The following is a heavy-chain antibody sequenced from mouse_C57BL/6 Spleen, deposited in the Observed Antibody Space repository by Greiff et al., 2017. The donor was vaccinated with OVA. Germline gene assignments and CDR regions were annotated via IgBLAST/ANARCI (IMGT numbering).Heavy chain of an antibody. CDR3: ATNYVGNYYAMDY. V-gene: IGHV5-17*01. CDR2: ISSGSSTI. CDR1: GFTFSDYG. D-gene: IGHD2-1*01. J-gene: IGHJ4*01. Sequence: EVKLMESGGGLVKPGGSLKLSCAASGFTFSDYGMHWVRQAPEKGLAWVAYISSGSSTIYYADTVKGRFTISRDNAKNTLFLQMTSLRSEDTAMYYCATNYVGNYYAMDYWGQGTSVTVSS.